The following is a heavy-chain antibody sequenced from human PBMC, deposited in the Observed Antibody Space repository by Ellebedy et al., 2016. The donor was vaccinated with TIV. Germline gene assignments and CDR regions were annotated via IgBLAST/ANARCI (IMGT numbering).Heavy chain of an antibody. Sequence: GESLKISCAASGFTFRSYWMTWVRQAPGKGLEWVANIKQDGSVKNYVDSVKGRFTISRDNAKSSLWLQMNTLRVEDTAVYYCVSGMDVWGQGTRVTVSS. CDR1: GFTFRSYW. V-gene: IGHV3-7*01. CDR3: VSGMDV. J-gene: IGHJ6*02. CDR2: IKQDGSVK.